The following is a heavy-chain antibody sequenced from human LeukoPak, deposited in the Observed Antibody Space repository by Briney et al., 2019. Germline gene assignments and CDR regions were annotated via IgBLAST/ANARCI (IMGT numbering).Heavy chain of an antibody. CDR3: ARDPTQYLRYGYFDS. J-gene: IGHJ4*02. D-gene: IGHD4-11*01. V-gene: IGHV3-21*01. CDR1: GFTFSNAW. Sequence: PGGSLRLSCAASGFTFSNAWMSWVRQAPGKGLEWVSSISSSSSYIYYADSVKGRFTISRDNAKNSVSLQMNNLRAEDTAVYYCARDPTQYLRYGYFDSWGQGILVTVSS. CDR2: ISSSSSYI.